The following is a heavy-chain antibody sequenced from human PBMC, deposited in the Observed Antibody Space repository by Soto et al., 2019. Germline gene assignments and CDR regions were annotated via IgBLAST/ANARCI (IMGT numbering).Heavy chain of an antibody. CDR1: GGTFSSYA. V-gene: IGHV1-69*13. CDR3: ARDRYYAILAGYYRLDD. J-gene: IGHJ4*02. D-gene: IGHD3-9*01. Sequence: SVKVSCKASGGTFSSYAISWVRQAPGQGLEWMGGIIPIFGTANYAQKFQGRVTITADESTSTAYMELSSLRSEDTAVYYCARDRYYAILAGYYRLDDWGAGTLVTVYS. CDR2: IIPIFGTA.